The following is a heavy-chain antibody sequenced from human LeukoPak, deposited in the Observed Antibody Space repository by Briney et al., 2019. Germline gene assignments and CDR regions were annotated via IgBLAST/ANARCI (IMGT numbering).Heavy chain of an antibody. D-gene: IGHD3-3*01. J-gene: IGHJ5*02. CDR3: AKDSMIFGVVNHNWFDL. CDR1: GFTFSSYS. CDR2: ISSSSSTI. Sequence: PGGSLRLSCAASGFTFSSYSMNWVRQAPGKGLEWVSYISSSSSTIYYADSVKGRFTISRDNSKNTLYLQMNSLRAEDTAVYYCAKDSMIFGVVNHNWFDLWGQGTLVTVSS. V-gene: IGHV3-48*01.